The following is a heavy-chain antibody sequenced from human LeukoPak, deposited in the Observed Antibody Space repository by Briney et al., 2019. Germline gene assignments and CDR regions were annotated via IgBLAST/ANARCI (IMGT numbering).Heavy chain of an antibody. CDR3: AKTLNGAAARPDYFDY. D-gene: IGHD6-6*01. CDR1: GFTFSSYW. CDR2: IKQDGSEK. Sequence: GGSLRLSCAASGFTFSSYWMSWVRQAPGKGLEWVANIKQDGSEKYYVDSVKGRFTISRDNSKNTLYLQMNSLRAEDTAVYYCAKTLNGAAARPDYFDYWGQGTLVTVSS. J-gene: IGHJ4*02. V-gene: IGHV3-7*03.